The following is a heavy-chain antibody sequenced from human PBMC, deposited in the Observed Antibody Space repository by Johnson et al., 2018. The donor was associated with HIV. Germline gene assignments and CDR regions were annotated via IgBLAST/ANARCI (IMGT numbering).Heavy chain of an antibody. CDR1: GLSFSSYG. Sequence: QVQLVESGGGVVQPGRSVRLSCAASGLSFSSYGMEWVRQAPGKGLEWVAVIWSDGSNKYYADSMKGRFTISRDNSKNTLYLQMNSLIPEDTAVYYCCYGSGTYDGPAFDIWGQGTVVIVSS. D-gene: IGHD3-10*01. CDR3: CYGSGTYDGPAFDI. CDR2: IWSDGSNK. V-gene: IGHV3-33*01. J-gene: IGHJ3*02.